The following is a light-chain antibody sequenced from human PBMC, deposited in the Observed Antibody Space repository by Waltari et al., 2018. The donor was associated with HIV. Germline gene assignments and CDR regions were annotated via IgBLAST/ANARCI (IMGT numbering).Light chain of an antibody. J-gene: IGLJ1*01. V-gene: IGLV1-40*01. CDR2: GNS. Sequence: QSELTQPPSVSGAPGQRVTISCTGSSSNIGAGYDVHWYQQLPGTAPKLLIYGNSNRPSGVPDRFSGSKSGTSASLAITGLQAEDEADYYCQSYDSSLSRRVFGTGTKVTVL. CDR1: SSNIGAGYD. CDR3: QSYDSSLSRRV.